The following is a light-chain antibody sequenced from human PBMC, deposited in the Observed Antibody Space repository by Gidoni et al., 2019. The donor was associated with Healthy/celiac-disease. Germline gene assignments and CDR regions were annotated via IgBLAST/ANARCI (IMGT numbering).Light chain of an antibody. V-gene: IGKV3-20*01. J-gene: IGKJ1*01. CDR2: GAS. CDR3: QQYGISWT. Sequence: EIVLTQSPGTLSLSPGERATLSCRASQSVSSSYLAWYQQKPGQAPRLLIYGASSRATGIPDSFSGSGSGTDFTLTIRRLEPEDFAVYYCQQYGISWTFXQXTKVEIK. CDR1: QSVSSSY.